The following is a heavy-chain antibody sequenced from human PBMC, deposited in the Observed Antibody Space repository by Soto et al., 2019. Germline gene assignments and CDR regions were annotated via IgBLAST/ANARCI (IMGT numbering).Heavy chain of an antibody. CDR1: GFTFSSYW. J-gene: IGHJ6*02. Sequence: EVQLVESGGGLVRPGGSLRLSCAASGFTFSSYWMHWVRQAPGKGLVWVSRMNEDGGTTDYADSVKGRFTISRDNAKNTLYLQMNSLRAEGTAGYYCASDLSGRADVWGQGTTVTVSS. V-gene: IGHV3-74*02. D-gene: IGHD3-10*01. CDR3: ASDLSGRADV. CDR2: MNEDGGTT.